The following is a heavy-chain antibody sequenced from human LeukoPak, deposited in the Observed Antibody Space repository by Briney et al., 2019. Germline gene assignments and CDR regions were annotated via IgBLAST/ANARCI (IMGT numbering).Heavy chain of an antibody. CDR2: IYYSGST. V-gene: IGHV4-61*01. CDR1: GGSVSSGSYY. CDR3: ARSRGDIVVVPAAHYGMDV. Sequence: PSETLSLTCTVSGGSVSSGSYYWSWIRQPPGKGLEWIGYIYYSGSTNYNPSLKSRVTISVDTSKNQFSLKLSSVTAADTAVYYCARSRGDIVVVPAAHYGMDVWGQGTTVTVSS. J-gene: IGHJ6*02. D-gene: IGHD2-2*01.